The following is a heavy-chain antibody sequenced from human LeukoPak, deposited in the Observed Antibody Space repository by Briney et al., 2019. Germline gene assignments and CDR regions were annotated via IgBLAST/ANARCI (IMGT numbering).Heavy chain of an antibody. J-gene: IGHJ4*02. V-gene: IGHV3-9*03. CDR3: AKGSYLGSFDY. CDR2: ISWSSGGI. D-gene: IGHD1-26*01. CDR1: GFTFDDYA. Sequence: GGSLRLSCAASGFTFDDYAMHWVRQAPGKGLEWVSGISWSSGGIGYADSVKGRFTISRDNAKNSLYLQMNSLRAEDMALYYCAKGSYLGSFDYWGQGTLVTVSS.